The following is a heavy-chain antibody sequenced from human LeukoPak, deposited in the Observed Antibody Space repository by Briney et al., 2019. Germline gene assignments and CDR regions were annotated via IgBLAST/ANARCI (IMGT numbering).Heavy chain of an antibody. CDR3: AGARGYQQIKFDF. V-gene: IGHV3-21*01. D-gene: IGHD5-18*01. CDR1: GFTLSDYT. Sequence: PGGSLRLSCAASGFTLSDYTMNWVRQAPGKGLEWVSSISPSSSYIYYADSVEGRFTISRDNAKNSLYLQMNSLRAEDTAIYYCAGARGYQQIKFDFWGQGALVTVSS. J-gene: IGHJ4*02. CDR2: ISPSSSYI.